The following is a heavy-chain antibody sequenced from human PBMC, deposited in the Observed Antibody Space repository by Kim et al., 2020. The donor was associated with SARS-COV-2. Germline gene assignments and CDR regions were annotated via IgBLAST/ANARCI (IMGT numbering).Heavy chain of an antibody. J-gene: IGHJ4*02. CDR1: GGSISSYY. Sequence: SETLSLTYTVSGGSISSYYWSWIRQPPGKGLEWIGYIYYSGSTNYNPSLKSRVTISVDTSKNQFSLKLSSVTAADMAVYYCARDHPRGYSYGTQGAFDYWGQGTLVTVSS. CDR3: ARDHPRGYSYGTQGAFDY. D-gene: IGHD5-18*01. CDR2: IYYSGST. V-gene: IGHV4-59*01.